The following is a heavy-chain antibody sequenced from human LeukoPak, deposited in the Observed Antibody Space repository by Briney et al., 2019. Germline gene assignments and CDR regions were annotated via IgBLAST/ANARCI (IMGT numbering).Heavy chain of an antibody. CDR2: IHTNGNT. Sequence: GGSLRPSCAASGLTVSSNYMTWVRQAPGKGLEWVSIIHTNGNTYYADSVKGRFTISRDNSKNTLYLQMNSLRTEDTAVYYCASSRTAASSNWFDPWGQGTLVTVSS. CDR3: ASSRTAASSNWFDP. J-gene: IGHJ5*02. D-gene: IGHD6-13*01. CDR1: GLTVSSNY. V-gene: IGHV3-53*01.